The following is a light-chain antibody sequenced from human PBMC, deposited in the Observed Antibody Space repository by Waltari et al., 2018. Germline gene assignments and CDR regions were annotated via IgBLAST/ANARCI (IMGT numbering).Light chain of an antibody. CDR1: SSDVGGYDY. CDR2: DVT. J-gene: IGLJ2*01. V-gene: IGLV2-11*01. CDR3: CSYAGSYNFI. Sequence: QSALTQPRSVSGSPGQSVTIPCTGTSSDVGGYDYVSWYQQHPGKAPKLIIYDVTKRPSGVPDRFSGSKSGDTASLTISGLQAEDETDYYCCSYAGSYNFIFGGGTKLTVL.